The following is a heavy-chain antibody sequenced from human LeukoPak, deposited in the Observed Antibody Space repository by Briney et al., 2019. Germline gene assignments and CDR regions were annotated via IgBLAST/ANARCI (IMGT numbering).Heavy chain of an antibody. V-gene: IGHV1-69*06. CDR2: IIPIFGTA. D-gene: IGHD3-10*01. CDR3: ASMVYYYGSGSYYPY. CDR1: GGTFSSYA. J-gene: IGHJ4*02. Sequence: GSSVKVSCKASGGTFSSYAISWVRQAPGQGLEWMGRIIPIFGTANYAQKFQGRVTITADKSTGTAYMELSSLRSEDTAVYYCASMVYYYGSGSYYPYWGQGTLVTVSS.